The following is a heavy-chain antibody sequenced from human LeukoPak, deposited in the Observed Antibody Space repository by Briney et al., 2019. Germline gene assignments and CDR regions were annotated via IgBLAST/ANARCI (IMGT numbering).Heavy chain of an antibody. CDR2: IWYDGSNK. J-gene: IGHJ4*02. CDR3: ARGKQWPDY. V-gene: IGHV3-33*03. Sequence: QTGGSLRLSCAASGFTFSSYGMHWVRQAPGKGLEWVAVIWYDGSNKYYADSVKGRFTISRDNAKNSLYLQMNSLRAEDTAVYYCARGKQWPDYWGQGTLVTVSS. CDR1: GFTFSSYG. D-gene: IGHD6-19*01.